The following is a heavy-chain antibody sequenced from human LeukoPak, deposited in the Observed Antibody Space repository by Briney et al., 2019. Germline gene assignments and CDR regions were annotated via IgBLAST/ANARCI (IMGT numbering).Heavy chain of an antibody. CDR1: GGSFSGYY. Sequence: SETLSLTCAGYGGSFSGYYWSWIRQPPGKGLEWIGEINHSGSTNYNPSLKSRVTISVDTSKNQFSLKLSSVTAADTAVYYCARDRCYGSGSTLDYWGQGTLVTVSS. J-gene: IGHJ4*02. D-gene: IGHD3-10*01. CDR3: ARDRCYGSGSTLDY. CDR2: INHSGST. V-gene: IGHV4-34*01.